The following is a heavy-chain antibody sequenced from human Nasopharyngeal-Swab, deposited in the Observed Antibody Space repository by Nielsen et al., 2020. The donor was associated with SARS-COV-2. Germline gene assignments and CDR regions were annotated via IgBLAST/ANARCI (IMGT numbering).Heavy chain of an antibody. Sequence: ASVKVSCKASGYGFSSYGISWVRQAPGQGLEWMGWISPYNGNTNYPQKFQGRVTVTADTSTNTAYLELRSLRSEDTAVYYCARLVTSGHLDLDYWGQGTLVTVSS. CDR3: ARLVTSGHLDLDY. CDR2: ISPYNGNT. D-gene: IGHD6-6*01. V-gene: IGHV1-18*01. J-gene: IGHJ4*02. CDR1: GYGFSSYG.